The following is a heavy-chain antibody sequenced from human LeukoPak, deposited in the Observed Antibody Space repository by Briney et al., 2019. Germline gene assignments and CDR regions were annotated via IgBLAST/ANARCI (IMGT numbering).Heavy chain of an antibody. CDR1: GYTFIGYY. CDR3: ARDRIAAPDDFDY. CDR2: INPNSGGT. D-gene: IGHD6-13*01. Sequence: ASVKVSCKASGYTFIGYYMHWVRQAPGQGLEWMGWINPNSGGTNYAQKFQGRVTMTRDTSISTAYMELSRLRCDDTAVYYCARDRIAAPDDFDYWGQGTPVTVSS. V-gene: IGHV1-2*02. J-gene: IGHJ4*02.